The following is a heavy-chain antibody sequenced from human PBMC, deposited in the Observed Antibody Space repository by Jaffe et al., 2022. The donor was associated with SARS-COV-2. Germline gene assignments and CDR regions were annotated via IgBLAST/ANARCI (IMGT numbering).Heavy chain of an antibody. CDR3: ARDKAHVAASAFDI. Sequence: EVQLVESGGGLVKPGGSLRLSCAASGFTFSSYSMNWVRQAPGKGLEWVSSISSSSSYIYYADSVKGRFTISRDNAKNSLYLQMNSLRAEDTAVYYCARDKAHVAASAFDIWGQGTMVTVSS. CDR2: ISSSSSYI. CDR1: GFTFSSYS. D-gene: IGHD2-15*01. V-gene: IGHV3-21*01. J-gene: IGHJ3*02.